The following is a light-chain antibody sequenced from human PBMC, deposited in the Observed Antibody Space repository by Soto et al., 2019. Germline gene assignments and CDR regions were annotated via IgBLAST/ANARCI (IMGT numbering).Light chain of an antibody. CDR3: SSYSRNTLFV. CDR1: SNDVGAYKY. CDR2: EAT. J-gene: IGLJ1*01. Sequence: QSALTQPASVSGSPGQSITISCAGTSNDVGAYKYVSWYQQHPGKAPKLLIYEATNRPSGVSDRFSASKSDNTASLTISGLQAEDEADYYCSSYSRNTLFVFGTGTKVTVL. V-gene: IGLV2-14*01.